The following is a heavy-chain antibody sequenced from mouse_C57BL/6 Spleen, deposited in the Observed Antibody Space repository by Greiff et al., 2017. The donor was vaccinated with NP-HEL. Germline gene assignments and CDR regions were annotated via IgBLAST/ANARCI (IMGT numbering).Heavy chain of an antibody. V-gene: IGHV5-17*01. Sequence: EVKVVESGGGLVKPGGSLKLSCAASGFTFSDYGMHWVRQAPEKGLEWVAYISSGSSTIYYADTVKGRFTISRDNAKNTLFLQMTSLRSEDTAMYYCASSNYVPFAYWGQGTLVTVSA. CDR1: GFTFSDYG. CDR3: ASSNYVPFAY. D-gene: IGHD2-5*01. CDR2: ISSGSSTI. J-gene: IGHJ3*01.